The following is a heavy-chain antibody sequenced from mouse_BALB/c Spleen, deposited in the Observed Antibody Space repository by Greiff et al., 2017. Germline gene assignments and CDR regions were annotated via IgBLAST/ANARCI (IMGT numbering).Heavy chain of an antibody. CDR1: GYTFTSYC. V-gene: IGHV1-61*01. D-gene: IGHD1-1*01. Sequence: QVQLQQPGAELVRPGASVKLSCKASGYTFTSYCMNWVKQRPGQGLEWIGMIDPSDSETHYNQKFKDKATLTVDKSSTTAYMQLSSLTSEDSAVYYYSRGSGYYYDMDYWGAGTSVTVSS. CDR3: SRGSGYYYDMDY. J-gene: IGHJ4*01. CDR2: IDPSDSET.